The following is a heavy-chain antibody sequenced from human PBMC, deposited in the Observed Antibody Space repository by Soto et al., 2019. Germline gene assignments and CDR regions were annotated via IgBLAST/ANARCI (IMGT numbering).Heavy chain of an antibody. CDR1: GYSFTSYW. CDR2: IYPGDSDT. CDR3: ARRGYTVYYAFDF. V-gene: IGHV5-51*01. J-gene: IGHJ3*01. Sequence: EVQLVQSGAEVKKPGESLKSSCKGSGYSFTSYWIGWVRQMTGKGLEWMGIIYPGDSDTRYSPSFQGQVTISAAKSISTAYLQWSSLKASDTAMYYCARRGYTVYYAFDFWGQGTMVTVSS. D-gene: IGHD6-13*01.